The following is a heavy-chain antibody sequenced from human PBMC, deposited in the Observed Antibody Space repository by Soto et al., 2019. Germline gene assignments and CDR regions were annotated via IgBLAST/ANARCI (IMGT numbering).Heavy chain of an antibody. CDR1: GFTFSSYA. J-gene: IGHJ5*02. Sequence: SLRLSCAASGFTFSSYAMHWVRQAPGTGLEWVAVISYDGSNKYYADSVKGRFTISRDNSKITLYLQMNSLRAEDTAVYYCARSIVVVVAAQDLWGQGTVVTVSS. D-gene: IGHD2-15*01. CDR2: ISYDGSNK. V-gene: IGHV3-30-3*01. CDR3: ARSIVVVVAAQDL.